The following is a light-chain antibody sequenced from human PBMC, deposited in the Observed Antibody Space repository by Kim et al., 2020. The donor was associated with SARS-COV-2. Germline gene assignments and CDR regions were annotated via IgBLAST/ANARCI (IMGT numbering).Light chain of an antibody. J-gene: IGKJ2*01. CDR2: GAS. CDR1: QSVTTY. CDR3: QQYNRWPYT. V-gene: IGKV3-15*01. Sequence: SVSPGDRATLCCRASQSVTTYVAWYQQKPGQAPRLLIYGASPRATGVPARFSGSGSGTDFTLTIGGLQSEDFAVYFCQQYNRWPYTFGQGTKLEI.